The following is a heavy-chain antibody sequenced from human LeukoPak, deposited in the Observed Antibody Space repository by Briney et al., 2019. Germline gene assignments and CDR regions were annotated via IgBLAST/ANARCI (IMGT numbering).Heavy chain of an antibody. Sequence: GGSLRLSCAASGFTFTKYWMTWVRQAPGKGLEWVGIIKQDGSDKNYMDSVKGRFTISRDNTKNSVYLQMSSLRAEDTAVYYCAREVWGPEYWGQGTLVTVSS. V-gene: IGHV3-7*01. D-gene: IGHD1-14*01. CDR1: GFTFTKYW. CDR3: AREVWGPEY. CDR2: IKQDGSDK. J-gene: IGHJ4*02.